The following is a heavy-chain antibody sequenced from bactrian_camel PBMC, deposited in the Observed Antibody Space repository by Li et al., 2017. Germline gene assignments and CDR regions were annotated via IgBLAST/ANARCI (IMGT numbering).Heavy chain of an antibody. V-gene: IGHV3S53*01. CDR3: AASSGRPTWHVRDDYTF. CDR2: LDSDGVT. D-gene: IGHD7*01. CDR1: GRIYSWHS. J-gene: IGHJ4*01. Sequence: HVQLVESGGGSVQTGGSLRLACTVSGRIYSWHSMGWFRQAPGEEREGIALLDSDGVTQYADSVKGRFTISKDDAKNTLYLQMNSLKPEDTAMYYCAASSGRPTWHVRDDYTFWGQGTQVTVS.